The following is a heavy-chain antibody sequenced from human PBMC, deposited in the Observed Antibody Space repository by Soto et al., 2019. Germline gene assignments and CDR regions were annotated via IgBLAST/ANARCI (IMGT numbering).Heavy chain of an antibody. CDR3: ARDPLYYYDSSGYYFEDYYYYYGMDV. CDR2: IYYSGST. V-gene: IGHV4-31*03. CDR1: GGSISSGGYY. D-gene: IGHD3-22*01. Sequence: SETLSLTCTVSGGSISSGGYYWSWIRQHPGKGLEWIGYIYYSGSTYYNPSLKSRVTISVDTSKNQFSLKLSSVTAADTAVYYCARDPLYYYDSSGYYFEDYYYYYGMDVWGQGTTVTVSS. J-gene: IGHJ6*02.